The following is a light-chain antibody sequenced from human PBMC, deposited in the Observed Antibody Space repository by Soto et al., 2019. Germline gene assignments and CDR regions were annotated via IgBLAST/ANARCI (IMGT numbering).Light chain of an antibody. CDR3: SSYTTSRTWV. CDR2: EVS. Sequence: QSALTQPASVSGSPGQSITISCTGTNSDVGGYNYVSWYQQHPGKVPKLMIYEVSYRPSGISSRFSASKSGNTASLTISGLQAEDEADYYCSSYTTSRTWVFGGGTKVTVL. CDR1: NSDVGGYNY. J-gene: IGLJ3*02. V-gene: IGLV2-14*01.